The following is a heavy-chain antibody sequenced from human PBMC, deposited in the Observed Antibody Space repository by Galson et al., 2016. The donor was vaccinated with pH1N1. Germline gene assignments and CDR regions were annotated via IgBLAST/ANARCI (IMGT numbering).Heavy chain of an antibody. D-gene: IGHD2-15*01. J-gene: IGHJ4*02. CDR2: ISSTGRNI. Sequence: SLRLSCAASGFLFSGYTMNWIRQAPGKGPEWVSSISSTGRNIYSADSLKGRFTISRDNAKNSLYLQISNLRVEDTAVYYCAREPYCPPYFDNWGQGTLVTVSA. CDR3: AREPYCPPYFDN. CDR1: GFLFSGYT. V-gene: IGHV3-21*01.